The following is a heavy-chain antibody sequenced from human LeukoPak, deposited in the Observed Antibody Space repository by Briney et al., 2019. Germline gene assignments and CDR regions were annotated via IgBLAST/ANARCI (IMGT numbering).Heavy chain of an antibody. Sequence: SETLSLTCAVYGGSFSGYYWSWIRQPPGKGLEWIGEINHSGSTNYNPSLKSRVTISVDTSKNQFSLKLSSVTAADTAVYYCARAFVRGQVNYWGQGTLVTVSS. D-gene: IGHD6-6*01. V-gene: IGHV4-34*01. CDR1: GGSFSGYY. J-gene: IGHJ4*02. CDR3: ARAFVRGQVNY. CDR2: INHSGST.